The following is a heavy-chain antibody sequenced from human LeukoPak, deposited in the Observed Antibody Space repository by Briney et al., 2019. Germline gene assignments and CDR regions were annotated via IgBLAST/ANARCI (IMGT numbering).Heavy chain of an antibody. CDR3: VYGDFVRTVNYFDY. CDR2: ISSSSSYI. V-gene: IGHV3-21*01. D-gene: IGHD4-17*01. Sequence: GGSLRLSCAASGFTFSSYSMNWVRQAPGKGLEWVSSISSSSSYIYYADSVKGRFTISRDNSKNSLFLQMTSLRAEDTAVYYCVYGDFVRTVNYFDYWGQGTLVTVSS. CDR1: GFTFSSYS. J-gene: IGHJ4*02.